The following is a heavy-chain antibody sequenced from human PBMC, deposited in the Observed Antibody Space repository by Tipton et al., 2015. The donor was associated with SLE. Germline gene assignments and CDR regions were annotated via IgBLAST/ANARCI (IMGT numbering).Heavy chain of an antibody. CDR3: AKDREGGFDY. D-gene: IGHD1-26*01. Sequence: SLRLSCAASGFTFDDYAMHWVRQAPGKGLEWVSGISWNSGSIGYADSVKGRFTISRDNAKNSLYLQMNSLRAEDTALYYCAKDREGGFDYWGQGTLVTVSS. V-gene: IGHV3-9*01. CDR2: ISWNSGSI. CDR1: GFTFDDYA. J-gene: IGHJ4*02.